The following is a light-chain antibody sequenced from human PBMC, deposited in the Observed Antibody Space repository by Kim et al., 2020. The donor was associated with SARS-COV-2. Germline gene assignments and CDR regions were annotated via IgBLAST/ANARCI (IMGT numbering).Light chain of an antibody. Sequence: GQSVTISCTGSNSDIGDSKHVCWYQQHPGKAPKLIIYDVNNRPSGLSSRFSGSKSGNTASLTISGLQTEDEADYYCNSYTNSNTLVCGGGTKVTVL. V-gene: IGLV2-14*04. CDR1: NSDIGDSKH. CDR3: NSYTNSNTLV. J-gene: IGLJ3*02. CDR2: DVN.